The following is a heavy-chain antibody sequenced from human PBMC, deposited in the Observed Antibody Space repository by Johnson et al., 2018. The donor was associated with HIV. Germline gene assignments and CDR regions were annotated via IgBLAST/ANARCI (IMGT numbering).Heavy chain of an antibody. CDR3: ARQPDNFWSSDAFDI. V-gene: IGHV3-13*01. D-gene: IGHD3-3*01. CDR1: GFTFSSYD. Sequence: VQLVESGGGLVKPGGSLRLSCAASGFTFSSYDMHWVRQATGKGLEWVSAIGTAGDTYYPGTVKGRFTISRENAKNSLYLQMNSLRVEDTAIYYCARQPDNFWSSDAFDIWGQGTMVTVSS. CDR2: IGTAGDT. J-gene: IGHJ3*02.